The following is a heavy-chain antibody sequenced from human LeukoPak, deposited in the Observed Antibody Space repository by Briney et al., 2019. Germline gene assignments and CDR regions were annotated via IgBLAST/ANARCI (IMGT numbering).Heavy chain of an antibody. J-gene: IGHJ4*02. D-gene: IGHD3-16*01. V-gene: IGHV3-74*01. CDR3: ATDYSYATNW. Sequence: GGSLRLSCAASGFTLSSHWMHWVREAPGKGLGWVSRITSDGTNTSYADSVKGRFTASREGAKKSVYLQMNSVRAEYTAVYYCATDYSYATNWWGRGTLVSVSS. CDR1: GFTLSSHW. CDR2: ITSDGTNT.